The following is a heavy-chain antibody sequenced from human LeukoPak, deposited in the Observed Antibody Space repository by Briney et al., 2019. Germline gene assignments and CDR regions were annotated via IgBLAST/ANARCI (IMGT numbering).Heavy chain of an antibody. J-gene: IGHJ6*03. Sequence: ASVKDSCKASGYTFTSYDINWVRQATAEGLEWRGWMNPNSGNTGYAQKLQGGVAITRNTPISTAYMELSSLRSEDTAVYYCARGSYCGGDCYGHGYYYYMGVWGKGTTVTVSS. D-gene: IGHD2-21*01. V-gene: IGHV1-8*03. CDR2: MNPNSGNT. CDR3: ARGSYCGGDCYGHGYYYYMGV. CDR1: GYTFTSYD.